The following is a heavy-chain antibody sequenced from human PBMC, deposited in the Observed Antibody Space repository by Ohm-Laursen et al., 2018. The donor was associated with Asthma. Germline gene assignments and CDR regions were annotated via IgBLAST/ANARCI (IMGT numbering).Heavy chain of an antibody. D-gene: IGHD3-3*01. CDR1: GFTFSSYS. CDR3: ARDVMEWYLPAFDF. Sequence: SLRLSCTASGFTFSSYSMNWVRQAPGKGLEWVSAISGSGGSTYYADSVKGRFTISRDNSKNTLYLQMNSLRAEDTAVYYCARDVMEWYLPAFDFWGQGTLVTVSS. J-gene: IGHJ4*02. V-gene: IGHV3-23*01. CDR2: ISGSGGST.